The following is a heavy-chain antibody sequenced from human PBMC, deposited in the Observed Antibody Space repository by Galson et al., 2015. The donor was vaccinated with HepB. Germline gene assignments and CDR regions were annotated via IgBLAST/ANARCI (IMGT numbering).Heavy chain of an antibody. J-gene: IGHJ4*02. D-gene: IGHD5-12*01. Sequence: SLRLSCAASGFRLTDYAMNWVRRAPGKGLEWAAYISSDSTTIHYADSAKGRFTISRDNAKNSVFLQMNSLRGEDTAVYYCVRDRGSGFGGNDVPSFDYWGRGSLVTVSP. CDR1: GFRLTDYA. CDR3: VRDRGSGFGGNDVPSFDY. CDR2: ISSDSTTI. V-gene: IGHV3-48*01.